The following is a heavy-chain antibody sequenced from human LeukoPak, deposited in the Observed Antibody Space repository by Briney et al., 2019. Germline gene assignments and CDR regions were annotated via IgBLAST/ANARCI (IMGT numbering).Heavy chain of an antibody. Sequence: ASVKVSCKASGYTFTSYYMHWVRQAPGQGLEWMGIINPSGGSTSYAQKFQGRVTMTRDMSTSTVYMELSSLRSDDTAVYYCARESVGASHAFDIWGQGTMVTVSS. J-gene: IGHJ3*02. CDR2: INPSGGST. CDR3: ARESVGASHAFDI. CDR1: GYTFTSYY. D-gene: IGHD1-26*01. V-gene: IGHV1-46*01.